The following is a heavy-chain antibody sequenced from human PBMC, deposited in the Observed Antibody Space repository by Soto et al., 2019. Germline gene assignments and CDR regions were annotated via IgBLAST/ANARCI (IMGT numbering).Heavy chain of an antibody. J-gene: IGHJ4*02. D-gene: IGHD4-4*01. CDR2: ISGGGSNT. CDR3: AKDSNKYSSSLRGRYFDY. CDR1: GFPFSSYV. Sequence: PGGSLRPSCAASGFPFSSYVMSWVRQAPGKGLEWVSGISGGGSNTFYADYVKGRFTISRDNSKNTLLLQMNSLGAEDTAVYYCAKDSNKYSSSLRGRYFDYWGQGIGVTVSS. V-gene: IGHV3-23*01.